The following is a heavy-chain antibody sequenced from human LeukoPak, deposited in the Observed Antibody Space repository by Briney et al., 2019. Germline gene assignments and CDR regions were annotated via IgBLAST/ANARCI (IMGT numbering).Heavy chain of an antibody. CDR1: GFTFSSCA. CDR2: ISGSGGTT. Sequence: GGPLRLSCAASGFTFSSCAMSWVRQAPGKGLEWVSGISGSGGTTDYADSVKGRFTISRDNSKNTLYLQMHSLRAEDTAVYYCAKSAHEAAVAATAFDYWGQGTLVTVSS. D-gene: IGHD6-19*01. V-gene: IGHV3-23*01. CDR3: AKSAHEAAVAATAFDY. J-gene: IGHJ4*02.